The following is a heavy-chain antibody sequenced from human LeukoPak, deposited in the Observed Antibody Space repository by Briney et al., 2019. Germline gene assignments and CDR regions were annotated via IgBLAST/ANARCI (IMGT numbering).Heavy chain of an antibody. CDR3: ASLGGYSYGSLDY. V-gene: IGHV4-61*08. D-gene: IGHD5-18*01. Sequence: PSETLSLTCTVSGGSISSDGYYWSWIRQPPGKGLEWIGHIYYTGSTHYNASLKSRVTISVDTSKNQFSLKLSSVTAADTAVYYCASLGGYSYGSLDYWGQGTLVTVSS. CDR1: GGSISSDGYY. CDR2: IYYTGST. J-gene: IGHJ4*02.